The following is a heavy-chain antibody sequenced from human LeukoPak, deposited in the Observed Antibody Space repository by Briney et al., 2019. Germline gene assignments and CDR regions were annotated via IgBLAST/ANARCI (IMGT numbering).Heavy chain of an antibody. CDR2: IYYSGST. V-gene: IGHV4-39*07. D-gene: IGHD1-26*01. CDR3: AREWAEGAFDI. Sequence: SETLSLTCTVSGGSISSSSYYWGWIRQPPGKGLEWIGSIYYSGSTYYNPSLKSRVTISVDTSKNQFSLKLSSVTAADTAVYYCAREWAEGAFDIWGQGTMVTVSS. J-gene: IGHJ3*02. CDR1: GGSISSSSYY.